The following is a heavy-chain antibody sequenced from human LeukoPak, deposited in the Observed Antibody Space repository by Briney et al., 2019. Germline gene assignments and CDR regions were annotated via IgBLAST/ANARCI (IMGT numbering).Heavy chain of an antibody. J-gene: IGHJ3*02. D-gene: IGHD1-14*01. CDR2: IRGDGGST. CDR3: AKDTGGAFGI. Sequence: GGSLRLSCAASGFTFDDYTMHWVRQVPGKGLGWVSLIRGDGGSTSYVDSVKGRFTISRDNSKNSLYLQMSSLRPEDTGFYYCAKDTGGAFGIWGQGTMVTVSS. CDR1: GFTFDDYT. V-gene: IGHV3-43*02.